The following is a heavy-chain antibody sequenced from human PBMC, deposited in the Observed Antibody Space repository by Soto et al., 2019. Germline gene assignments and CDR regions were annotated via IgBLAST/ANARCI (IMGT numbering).Heavy chain of an antibody. CDR1: GGFVSSGSYY. J-gene: IGHJ3*02. D-gene: IGHD1-1*01. Sequence: QVQLQQWGAGLLKPSETLSLTCAVYGGFVSSGSYYWSWIRQPPGKGLEWIGEMSHSGGTHFNPSHKSRVTISVYTFKNKFSLKMCSVTAADTALYYCARVERGTATTVVDAFDIWGPGTMVTVSS. CDR3: ARVERGTATTVVDAFDI. V-gene: IGHV4-34*01. CDR2: MSHSGGT.